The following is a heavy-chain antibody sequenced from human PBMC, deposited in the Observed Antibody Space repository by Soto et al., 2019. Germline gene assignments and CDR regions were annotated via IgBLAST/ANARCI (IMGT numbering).Heavy chain of an antibody. V-gene: IGHV1-18*01. J-gene: IGHJ5*02. D-gene: IGHD2-2*01. Sequence: ASVKVSCKASGYTFTSYGISWVRQAPGQGLEWMAWISAYNGNTNYEQKLQGRVTMTTDTSTSTAYMELRSLRSDDTAVYYCARTRLDCPTTSCNGSWGQGNLLTVSS. CDR3: ARTRLDCPTTSCNGS. CDR2: ISAYNGNT. CDR1: GYTFTSYG.